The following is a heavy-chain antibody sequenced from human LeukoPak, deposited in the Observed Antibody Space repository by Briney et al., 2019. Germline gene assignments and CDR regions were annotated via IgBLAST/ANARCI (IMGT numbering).Heavy chain of an antibody. CDR3: AKAALRYQLLSSLDY. V-gene: IGHV3-11*05. CDR1: GFTFSDYY. CDR2: ISSSSSYT. Sequence: PGGSLRLSCAASGFTFSDYYMSWIRQAPGKGLEWVSYISSSSSYTYYADSVKGRFTISRDNSKNTLYLQMNSLRAEDTAIYYCAKAALRYQLLSSLDYWGQGTLVTVSS. J-gene: IGHJ4*02. D-gene: IGHD2-2*01.